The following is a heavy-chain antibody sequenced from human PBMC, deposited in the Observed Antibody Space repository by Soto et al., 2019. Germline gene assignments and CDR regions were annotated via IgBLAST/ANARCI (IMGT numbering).Heavy chain of an antibody. J-gene: IGHJ6*02. D-gene: IGHD1-1*01. CDR2: INPYSGGS. V-gene: IGHV1-2*02. CDR1: GYTFSGHH. CDR3: ARGRAVHSGMDV. Sequence: ASVKVSCKASGYTFSGHHIHWVRQAPGQGLEWMGWINPYSGGSNYAQKFNGRVTRTRDKSTSIAYMLLSSLKSEDTAVYYCARGRAVHSGMDVWGQGTTVTASS.